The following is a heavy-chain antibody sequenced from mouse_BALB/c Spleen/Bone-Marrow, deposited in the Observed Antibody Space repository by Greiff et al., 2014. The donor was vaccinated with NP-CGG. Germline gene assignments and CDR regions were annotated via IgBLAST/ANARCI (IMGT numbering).Heavy chain of an antibody. V-gene: IGHV14-4*02. D-gene: IGHD2-4*01. J-gene: IGHJ2*01. CDR2: IDPENGDT. CDR1: GFNIKDYY. CDR3: NARGDYDFDYFDY. Sequence: EVQLQESGAELARSGASVKLSCTASGFNIKDYYMQWVKQRPEQGLEWIGWIDPENGDTEYAPKFQGKATMTADTSSNTAYLQLSSLTSEDTAVYYCNARGDYDFDYFDYWGQGTTLTVSS.